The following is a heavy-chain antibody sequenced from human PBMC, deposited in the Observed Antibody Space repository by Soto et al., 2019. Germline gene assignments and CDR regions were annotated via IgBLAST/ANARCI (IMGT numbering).Heavy chain of an antibody. D-gene: IGHD1-26*01. CDR1: GGTFSNYA. CDR2: IIPVFGPA. J-gene: IGHJ3*01. CDR3: ARGGIGSYLNALDV. V-gene: IGHV1-69*01. Sequence: QVQLVQSGAEVEKPGSSVKVSCKASGGTFSNYALSWVRQAPGQGLEWMGGIIPVFGPAHYAQKFQGRVTITADESTSTAYVELSSLRSEDTAVYYCARGGIGSYLNALDVGGQGTMVTVSS.